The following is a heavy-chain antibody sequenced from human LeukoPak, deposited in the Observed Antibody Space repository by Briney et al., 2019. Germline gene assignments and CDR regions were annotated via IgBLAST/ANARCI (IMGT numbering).Heavy chain of an antibody. CDR3: ARDPGGY. CDR2: ISYDGSNK. V-gene: IGHV3-30*04. Sequence: PGGSLRLSCAASGFTFSSYAMHWVRQAPGKGLEWVAVISYDGSNKYYADSVKGRFTISRDNSKNTLYLQMNSLRAEDTAVYYYARDPGGYWGQGTLVTVSS. CDR1: GFTFSSYA. J-gene: IGHJ4*02. D-gene: IGHD3-10*01.